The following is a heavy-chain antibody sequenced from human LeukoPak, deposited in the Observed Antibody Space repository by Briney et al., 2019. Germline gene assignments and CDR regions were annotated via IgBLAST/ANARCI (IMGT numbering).Heavy chain of an antibody. V-gene: IGHV3-9*01. J-gene: IGHJ6*02. D-gene: IGHD4/OR15-4a*01. Sequence: PGRSLRLSCAASGYTFDDYAMHWVRQAPGKGLEWVSGISWNSGSIGYADSVKGRFTISRDNAKNSLYLQMNSLRAEDTASYYCAKDMSLDDDYGYYYYGMDVWGQGTTVTVSS. CDR3: AKDMSLDDDYGYYYYGMDV. CDR2: ISWNSGSI. CDR1: GYTFDDYA.